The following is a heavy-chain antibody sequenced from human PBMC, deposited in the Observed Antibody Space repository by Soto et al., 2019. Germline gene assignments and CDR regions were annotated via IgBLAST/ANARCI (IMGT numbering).Heavy chain of an antibody. CDR3: ARDREGWYSRYLGDYYYGMDV. J-gene: IGHJ6*02. D-gene: IGHD6-13*01. CDR1: GFTFSSYW. V-gene: IGHV3-74*01. CDR2: INSDGSST. Sequence: GSLRLSCAASGFTFSSYWMHWVRQAPGKGLVWVSRINSDGSSTSYADSVKGRFTISRDNAKNTLYLQMNSLRAEDTAVYYCARDREGWYSRYLGDYYYGMDVWGQGTTVTVSS.